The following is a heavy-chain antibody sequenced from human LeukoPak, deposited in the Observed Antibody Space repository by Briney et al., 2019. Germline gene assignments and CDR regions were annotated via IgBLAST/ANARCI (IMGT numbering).Heavy chain of an antibody. CDR3: ERHSPAGTTLDYFDY. V-gene: IGHV4-38-2*01. CDR1: GYSISSGYN. CDR2: IYHSGST. D-gene: IGHD1-7*01. Sequence: SETLSLTCAVSGYSISSGYNWGWIRQPPGTGLEWTGRIYHSGSTYDHPSLKSRVTISVYMSKNQFSLKLSSVTAEDTAVYYCERHSPAGTTLDYFDYWGQGTLVTVSS. J-gene: IGHJ4*02.